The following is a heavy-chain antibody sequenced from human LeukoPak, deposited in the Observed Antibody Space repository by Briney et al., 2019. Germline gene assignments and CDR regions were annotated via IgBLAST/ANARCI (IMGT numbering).Heavy chain of an antibody. CDR2: ISGSDVST. Sequence: GGSLRLSCVASGFTFRHYAMSWVRQAPGRGLEWVSSISGSDVSTYYAESVKGRFTISRDNSKNTLYLQMKSLRTEDTAVYYCARATSIVVVVAATDYWGQGTLVTVSS. V-gene: IGHV3-23*01. J-gene: IGHJ4*02. D-gene: IGHD2-15*01. CDR3: ARATSIVVVVAATDY. CDR1: GFTFRHYA.